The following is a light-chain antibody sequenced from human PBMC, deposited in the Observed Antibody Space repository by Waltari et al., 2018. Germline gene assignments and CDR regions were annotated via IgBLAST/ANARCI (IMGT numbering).Light chain of an antibody. CDR2: DVS. Sequence: QSALTQPRSVSGSPGQSVHISCTGTSSDVGGYNYVSWYQQHPGNAPKLMIYDVSKRPSGVPDRFSGSKSGNTASLTISGLQAEDEADYYCCSYAGSYTWVFGGGTKLTVL. CDR1: SSDVGGYNY. J-gene: IGLJ3*02. CDR3: CSYAGSYTWV. V-gene: IGLV2-11*01.